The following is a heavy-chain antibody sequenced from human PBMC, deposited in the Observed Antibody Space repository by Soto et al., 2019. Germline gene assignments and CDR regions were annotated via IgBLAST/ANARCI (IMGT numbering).Heavy chain of an antibody. CDR1: GFSFSSYS. Sequence: GGSLRLSCVASGFSFSSYSMSWVRQAPGKGLEWLSYISGSSTIIYYADSVKGRFTISRDNAKDSLYLQISSLRDEDTAVYYCSRHRDSSGYYYVYYFDLWGQGSLVTVSS. V-gene: IGHV3-48*02. D-gene: IGHD3-22*01. CDR3: SRHRDSSGYYYVYYFDL. J-gene: IGHJ4*02. CDR2: ISGSSTII.